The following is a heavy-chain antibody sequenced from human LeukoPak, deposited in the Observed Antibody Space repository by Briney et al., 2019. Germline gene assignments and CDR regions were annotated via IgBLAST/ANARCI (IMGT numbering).Heavy chain of an antibody. V-gene: IGHV3-7*01. J-gene: IGHJ4*02. D-gene: IGHD2-2*01. Sequence: GGSLRLAWAASGFTFSSYWMSCVRQAPGNGLEWVANIKQDGSEKYYVDSVTGRFTISRDNAKNSLYMQLPSLRAQDTAVYYCARGLLVVPRLGVYWGQGTLVPVPS. CDR3: ARGLLVVPRLGVY. CDR2: IKQDGSEK. CDR1: GFTFSSYW.